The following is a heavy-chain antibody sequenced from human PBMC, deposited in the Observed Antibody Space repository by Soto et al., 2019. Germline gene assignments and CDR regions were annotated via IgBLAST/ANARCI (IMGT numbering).Heavy chain of an antibody. V-gene: IGHV3-11*01. CDR1: GFTFSDYY. CDR2: ISSSGSTI. CDR3: ASYYYVDGYKHAFDI. Sequence: GGSLRLSCAASGFTFSDYYMSWIRQAPGKGLEWVSYISSSGSTIYYADSVKGRFTISRDNAKNSLYLQMNSLRAEDTAVYYCASYYYVDGYKHAFDIWGQGTMVTVSS. D-gene: IGHD3-16*01. J-gene: IGHJ3*02.